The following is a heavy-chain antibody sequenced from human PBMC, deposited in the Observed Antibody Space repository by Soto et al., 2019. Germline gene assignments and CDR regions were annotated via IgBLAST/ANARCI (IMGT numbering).Heavy chain of an antibody. D-gene: IGHD2-2*01. J-gene: IGHJ4*02. CDR2: IWYDGSNQ. CDR1: GFTFRNYG. CDR3: ATGYCSSGGLCFDY. V-gene: IGHV3-33*01. Sequence: VQLVESGGGVVQPGRSMRLSCAASGFTFRNYGMHWVRQAPGKGLEWVAIIWYDGSNQYYADSVKGRFTISRDNSKNTLYLQMNSLRAEDTALYYCATGYCSSGGLCFDYWGQGTLATVSS.